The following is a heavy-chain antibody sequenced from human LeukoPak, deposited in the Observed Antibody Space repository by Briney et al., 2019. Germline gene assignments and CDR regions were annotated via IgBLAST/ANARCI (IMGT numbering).Heavy chain of an antibody. V-gene: IGHV3-30*19. CDR1: GFTFSSYG. J-gene: IGHJ4*02. CDR3: ASHSPTNGYSSGWYCDY. CDR2: ISYDGSNK. Sequence: GGSLRLSCAASGFTFSSYGMHWVRQAPGKGLEWVAVISYDGSNKYYADSVKGRFTISRDNSKNTLYLQMNSLRAEDTAVYYCASHSPTNGYSSGWYCDYWGQGTLVTVSS. D-gene: IGHD6-19*01.